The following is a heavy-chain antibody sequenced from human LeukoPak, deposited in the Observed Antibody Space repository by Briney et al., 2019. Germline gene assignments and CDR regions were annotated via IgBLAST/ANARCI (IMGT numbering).Heavy chain of an antibody. CDR1: GYTFTGYY. CDR2: INPNSGGT. Sequence: RASVKVSCKASGYTFTGYYMHWVRQAPGQGLGWMGRINPNSGGTNYAQKFQGRVTMTRDTSISTAYMELSRLTSDDTAGYYCARGRGVYGGSFYSWFDPWGQGTLVTVSS. D-gene: IGHD1-26*01. CDR3: ARGRGVYGGSFYSWFDP. V-gene: IGHV1-2*06. J-gene: IGHJ5*02.